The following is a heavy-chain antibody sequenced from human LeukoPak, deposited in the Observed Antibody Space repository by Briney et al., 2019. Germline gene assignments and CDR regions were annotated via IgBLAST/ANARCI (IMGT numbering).Heavy chain of an antibody. CDR1: GVAISRGGYA. V-gene: IGHV4-30-4*07. D-gene: IGHD6-19*01. J-gene: IGHJ5*02. CDR3: VRGRYSSGWFKDKNWFDP. CDR2: IYHSGTT. Sequence: SETLSLTCAVSGVAISRGGYAWNWIRQPPGKGLEWITYIYHSGTTYYNPSLKSRATISVDTSKNQFSLKLSSVTAADTAVYYCVRGRYSSGWFKDKNWFDPWGQGIPVTVSS.